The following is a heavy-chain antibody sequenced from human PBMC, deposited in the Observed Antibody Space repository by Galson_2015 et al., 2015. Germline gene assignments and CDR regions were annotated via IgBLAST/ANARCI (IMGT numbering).Heavy chain of an antibody. CDR1: GFTFSSYG. V-gene: IGHV3-30*18. CDR3: AKHETYDFWSGFEPVGDY. D-gene: IGHD3-3*01. CDR2: ISYDGSNK. Sequence: SLRLSCAASGFTFSSYGMHWVRPAPGKGLEWVAVISYDGSNKYYADSVKGRFTISRDNSKNTLYLQMNSLRAEDTAVYYCAKHETYDFWSGFEPVGDYWGQGTLVTVSS. J-gene: IGHJ4*02.